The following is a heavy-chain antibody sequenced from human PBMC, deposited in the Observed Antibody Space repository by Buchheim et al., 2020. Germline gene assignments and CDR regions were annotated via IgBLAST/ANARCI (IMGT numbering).Heavy chain of an antibody. CDR1: GGTFSSYA. J-gene: IGHJ6*02. V-gene: IGHV1-69*05. Sequence: QVQLVQSGADVKKPGSSVKVSCKASGGTFSSYAISWVRQAPGQGLEWMGGIIPIFGTANYAQKFQGRVTITTDDSTNTAYLELSSLRSEDTAVYYCARGHSGSGYDSYYGMDVWGQGTT. CDR2: IIPIFGTA. CDR3: ARGHSGSGYDSYYGMDV. D-gene: IGHD5-12*01.